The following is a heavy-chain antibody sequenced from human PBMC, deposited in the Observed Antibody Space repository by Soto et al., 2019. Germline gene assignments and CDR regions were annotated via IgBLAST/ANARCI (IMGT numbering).Heavy chain of an antibody. CDR2: ISGSGRTI. Sequence: PGGSLRLSCAAYGIVFSDYMSWVRQAPGKGLEWLSYISGSGRTIYSADSVKGRFTISRDNATNSLYLQMNNVRTEDTAVYYCARLPFPWGWFDPWGQGTLVTVSS. CDR1: GIVFSDY. J-gene: IGHJ5*02. V-gene: IGHV3-11*01. D-gene: IGHD3-16*01. CDR3: ARLPFPWGWFDP.